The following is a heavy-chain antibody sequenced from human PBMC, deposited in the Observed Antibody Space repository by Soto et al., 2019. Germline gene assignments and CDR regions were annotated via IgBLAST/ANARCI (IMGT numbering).Heavy chain of an antibody. J-gene: IGHJ4*02. D-gene: IGHD3-22*01. V-gene: IGHV3-73*01. Sequence: PGGSLRLSCAASGFTFSGSAMHWVRQASGKGLEWVGRIRSKGDNYATSYAASVKGRFTISRDDSKNTAYLQMDSLKTEDTAVYYCARAPLGIIVAPDFWGQGTLVTVSS. CDR1: GFTFSGSA. CDR3: ARAPLGIIVAPDF. CDR2: IRSKGDNYAT.